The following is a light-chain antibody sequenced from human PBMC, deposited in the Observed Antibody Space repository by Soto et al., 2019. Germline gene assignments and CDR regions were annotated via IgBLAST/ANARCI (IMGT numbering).Light chain of an antibody. CDR1: QNIERW. J-gene: IGKJ4*01. CDR3: QQYYSYPRT. V-gene: IGKV1-5*03. CDR2: KAS. Sequence: IRMYNSPSTVSASVGDRVTITCRASQNIERWLAWYQQKPGKAPKLLIYKASSLESGVPSRFSGSGSGTDFTLTISCLQSEDFATYYCQQYYSYPRTFCGVTKV.